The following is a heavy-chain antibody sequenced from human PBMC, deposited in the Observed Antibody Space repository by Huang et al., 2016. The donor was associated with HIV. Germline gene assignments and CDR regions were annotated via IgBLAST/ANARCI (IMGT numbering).Heavy chain of an antibody. V-gene: IGHV1-3*04. CDR3: ARDPHVVVAGPFFDC. CDR2: MDTDKSDT. J-gene: IGHJ4*02. CDR1: GYTFTNFA. Sequence: QVQLVQSGAEVKKPGASVKASCKASGYTFTNFAMHWVRQAPGQRLEWMGWMDTDKSDTRYSQRVQSRLTITRDTSASTAYMELSSLRSEDTAVYYCARDPHVVVAGPFFDCWGQGTLVTVSS. D-gene: IGHD3-10*02.